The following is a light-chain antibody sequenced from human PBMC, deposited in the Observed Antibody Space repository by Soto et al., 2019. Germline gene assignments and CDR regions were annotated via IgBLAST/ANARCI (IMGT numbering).Light chain of an antibody. J-gene: IGKJ1*01. CDR3: QHYNKWPQT. V-gene: IGKV3-15*01. CDR2: GAS. CDR1: QTVLNN. Sequence: IVLTQSSGTLSLSTEERATRSCRASQTVLNNYLTWYQQKPGQPPRLLIYGASTRATDIPATFTGSGSGTEFTLTICSLQSEDVAVYCCQHYNKWPQTFGQGTKVDI.